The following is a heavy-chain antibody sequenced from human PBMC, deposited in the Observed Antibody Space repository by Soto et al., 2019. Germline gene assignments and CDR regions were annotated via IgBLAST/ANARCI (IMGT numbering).Heavy chain of an antibody. J-gene: IGHJ6*02. CDR3: AASIFYYGMDV. CDR2: IYPGDSDT. V-gene: IGHV5-51*01. Sequence: GESLKISCKGSGYTFTNYWIGWVRQMPGKGLEWMGLIYPGDSDTKYNPSFQGQVTISADKSITTTYLRWTSLKASDTAIYYCAASIFYYGMDVWGQGTTVTVSS. CDR1: GYTFTNYW.